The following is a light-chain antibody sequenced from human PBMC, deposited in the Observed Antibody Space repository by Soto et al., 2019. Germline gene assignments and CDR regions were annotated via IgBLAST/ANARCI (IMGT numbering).Light chain of an antibody. Sequence: ELVITQSPVTLSVSPGERATLSCRASQSVSNNLAWYQQKPGQAPSLLIYGASTRATGIPARFSGSGSGTEFTLTISSLQSEDFAVYYCQQYNNWPPFTFGQGTRLKIK. V-gene: IGKV3-15*01. J-gene: IGKJ5*01. CDR2: GAS. CDR1: QSVSNN. CDR3: QQYNNWPPFT.